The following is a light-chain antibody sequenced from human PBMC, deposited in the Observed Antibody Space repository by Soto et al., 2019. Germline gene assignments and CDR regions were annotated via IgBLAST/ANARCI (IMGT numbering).Light chain of an antibody. CDR1: SSDVGGYNY. Sequence: QSVLTQPPSASGSPGQSVTVSCTATSSDVGGYNYVSWYQQHPGKAPKLIIYEVSKRPSGVPDRFSGSKSVNTASLTVSGLQAEDEADYYCSSYAGSNNLLFGGGTKLTVL. J-gene: IGLJ2*01. CDR2: EVS. V-gene: IGLV2-8*01. CDR3: SSYAGSNNLL.